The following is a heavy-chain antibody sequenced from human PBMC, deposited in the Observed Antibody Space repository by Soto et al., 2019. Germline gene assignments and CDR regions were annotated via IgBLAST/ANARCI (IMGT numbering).Heavy chain of an antibody. V-gene: IGHV3-23*01. J-gene: IGHJ4*02. D-gene: IGHD6-13*01. CDR1: GFTFSAYV. CDR2: ITSSGGGT. Sequence: ESGGGLVQPGGSLRLSCAASGFTFSAYVMSWVRQAPGKGLEWVSSITSSGGGTYYADSVKGRFTVSRDNSKNTVYLQMNSLRDEDTAVYYCAKLTAAWGQGTLVTVSS. CDR3: AKLTAA.